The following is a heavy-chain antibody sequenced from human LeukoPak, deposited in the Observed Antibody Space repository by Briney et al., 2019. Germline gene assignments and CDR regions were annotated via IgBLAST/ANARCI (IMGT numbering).Heavy chain of an antibody. CDR3: ARGGRYFDWSVSRKDCFDP. J-gene: IGHJ5*02. CDR1: GFTFSSYG. Sequence: GGSLRLSCAASGFTFSSYGMHWVRQTPGKGLEWVAVIWYDGSNKYYADSVKGRFTISRDNSKNTLYLQMNSLRAEDTAVYYCARGGRYFDWSVSRKDCFDPWGQGTLVTVSS. CDR2: IWYDGSNK. V-gene: IGHV3-33*01. D-gene: IGHD3-9*01.